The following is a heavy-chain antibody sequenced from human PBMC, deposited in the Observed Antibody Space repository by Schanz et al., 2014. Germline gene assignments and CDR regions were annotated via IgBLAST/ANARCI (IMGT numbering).Heavy chain of an antibody. V-gene: IGHV1-69*02. Sequence: VQLEQSGAEVKKPGSSVKVSCKASGGTFSSFGINWVRQAPGQGLEWMGRIIPSLGLAKYEQKFQDKVTITADTSTSTVYMELSSLRSEDTAVYYCASSGAGYSSSWDFDYWGQGTLVTVSS. CDR1: GGTFSSFG. CDR3: ASSGAGYSSSWDFDY. D-gene: IGHD6-13*01. J-gene: IGHJ4*02. CDR2: IIPSLGLA.